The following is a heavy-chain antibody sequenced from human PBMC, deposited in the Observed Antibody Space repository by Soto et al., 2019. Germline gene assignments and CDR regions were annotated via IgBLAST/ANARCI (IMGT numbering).Heavy chain of an antibody. V-gene: IGHV3-23*01. CDR1: GSTFSSYA. CDR2: ISGSGGST. D-gene: IGHD3-16*02. CDR3: AKPTKDYVWGSYRSYAFDI. Sequence: GGSLRLSCAASGSTFSSYAMSWVRQAPGKGLEWVSAISGSGGSTYYADSVKGRFTISRDNSKNTLYLQMNSLRAEDTAVYYCAKPTKDYVWGSYRSYAFDIWGQGTMVTVSS. J-gene: IGHJ3*02.